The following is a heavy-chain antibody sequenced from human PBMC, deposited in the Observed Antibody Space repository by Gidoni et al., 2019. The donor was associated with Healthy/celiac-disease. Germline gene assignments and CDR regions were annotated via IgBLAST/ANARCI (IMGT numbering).Heavy chain of an antibody. D-gene: IGHD3-9*01. V-gene: IGHV1-69*01. CDR1: GGTVSSYA. CDR2: IIPIFGTA. Sequence: QVQLVQSGAEVTKPGSSVKVSCKASGGTVSSYAISWVRQAPGQGLEWMGGIIPIFGTANYAQKFQGRVTITADESTSTAYMELSSLRSEDTAVYYCARMRGEYYDILTGYYGMDVWGQGTTVTVSS. J-gene: IGHJ6*02. CDR3: ARMRGEYYDILTGYYGMDV.